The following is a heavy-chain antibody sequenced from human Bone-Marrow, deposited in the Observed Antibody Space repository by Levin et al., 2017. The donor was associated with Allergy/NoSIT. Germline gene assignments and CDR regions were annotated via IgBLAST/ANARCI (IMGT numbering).Heavy chain of an antibody. V-gene: IGHV3-74*01. CDR2: TNTDGSSP. D-gene: IGHD1-1*01. CDR1: GFTFSNYW. Sequence: GGSLRLSCAASGFTFSNYWMHWVRQVPGKGLVWLSRTNTDGSSPSYADSVKGRFTMSRDNAKNTLYLQMNSLRAEDTAVYYCAREGGYEFLYGMDVWGQGTTVTVSS. J-gene: IGHJ6*02. CDR3: AREGGYEFLYGMDV.